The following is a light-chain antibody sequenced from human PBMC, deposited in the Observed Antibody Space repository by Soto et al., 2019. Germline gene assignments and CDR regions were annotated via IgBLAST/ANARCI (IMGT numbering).Light chain of an antibody. J-gene: IGKJ4*01. CDR3: QQRYSTPVT. Sequence: DIQMTQSPSSLSASVGDRVTITCRASQSISSYLNWYQQKPGKAPKLLIYGASSLQGGVPSRFSGSGSGTDFTLTISSLQPEDFATYYCQQRYSTPVTFGGGTKVEIK. CDR1: QSISSY. CDR2: GAS. V-gene: IGKV1-39*01.